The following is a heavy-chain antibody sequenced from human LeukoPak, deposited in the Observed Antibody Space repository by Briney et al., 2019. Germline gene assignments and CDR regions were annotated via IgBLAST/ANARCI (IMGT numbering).Heavy chain of an antibody. J-gene: IGHJ4*02. Sequence: RESLKISCKASAYNFANYWIGWVRQMPGKGLEWMGIIYPGDSDTRYSPSFQGQVTISADKSITTAYLQLSSLKASDTAMYFCAIQYPQGSYFDYWGQGTLVTVSS. CDR3: AIQYPQGSYFDY. CDR1: AYNFANYW. V-gene: IGHV5-51*01. CDR2: IYPGDSDT.